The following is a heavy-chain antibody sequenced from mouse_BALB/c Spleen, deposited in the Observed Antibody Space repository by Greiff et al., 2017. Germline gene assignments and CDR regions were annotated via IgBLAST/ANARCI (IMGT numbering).Heavy chain of an antibody. J-gene: IGHJ4*01. CDR1: GYSITSGYY. CDR3: ARGRIYAMDY. Sequence: EVQLQESGPGLVKPSQSLSLTCSVTGYSITSGYYWNWIRQFPGNKLEWMGYISYDGSNNYNPSFKNRISITRDTSKNQFFLKLNSVTTEDTATYYCARGRIYAMDYWGQGTSVTVSS. V-gene: IGHV3-6*02. CDR2: ISYDGSN.